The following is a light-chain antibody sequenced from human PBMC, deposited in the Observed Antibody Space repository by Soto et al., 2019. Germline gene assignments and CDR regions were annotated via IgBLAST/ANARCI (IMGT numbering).Light chain of an antibody. CDR3: QQRSIWPLT. V-gene: IGKV3-11*01. J-gene: IGKJ5*01. CDR1: QSVSSY. Sequence: EVVLTQSPATLSLSPGDRATISCRASQSVSSYFAWYQQKPGQAPRLLIYDASNRATGIPARFSGSGSGTDFTLTISSLEAEDFAVYYCQQRSIWPLTFGQGTRLEIK. CDR2: DAS.